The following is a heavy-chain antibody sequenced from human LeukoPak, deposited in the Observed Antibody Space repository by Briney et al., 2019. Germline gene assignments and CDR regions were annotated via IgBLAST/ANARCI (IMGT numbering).Heavy chain of an antibody. D-gene: IGHD2/OR15-2a*01. CDR3: AKGSEIRVSLHTYNWLDP. CDR2: ISGSGGST. J-gene: IGHJ5*02. Sequence: QTGGSLRLSCAASGFTFSSYAMSRVRQAPGKGLEWVSAISGSGGSTYYADSVKGRFTISRDNSKNTLYLQMNRMRAEDTAVYYCAKGSEIRVSLHTYNWLDPWGQGTLVTVSS. V-gene: IGHV3-23*01. CDR1: GFTFSSYA.